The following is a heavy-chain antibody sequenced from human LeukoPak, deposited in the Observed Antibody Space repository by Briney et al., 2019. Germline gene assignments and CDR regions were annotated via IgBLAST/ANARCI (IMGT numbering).Heavy chain of an antibody. D-gene: IGHD6-19*01. CDR3: ARDGPGRSGLDY. V-gene: IGHV3-21*01. J-gene: IGHJ4*02. CDR2: ISSSSSYI. CDR1: GFTFSSYS. Sequence: GGSLRLSCAASGFTFSSYSMNWVRQAPGKGLEWVSSISSSSSYIYYADSVKGRFTISRDNAKNSLYLQMNSLRAEDTAVYYCARDGPGRSGLDYWGQGTLVTVSS.